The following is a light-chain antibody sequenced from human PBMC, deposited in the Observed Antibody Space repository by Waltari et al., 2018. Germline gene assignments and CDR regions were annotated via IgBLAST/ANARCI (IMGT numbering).Light chain of an antibody. V-gene: IGLV2-14*03. J-gene: IGLJ2*01. CDR1: SSDVGGYNY. CDR3: TSFTSSSTIV. CDR2: DVN. Sequence: PGQSITISCTGSSSDVGGYNYVSWYQQHPGKAPKLMISDVNKRPSGVSNRFSGSNSDNTASLTISGLQAEDEAHYYCTSFTSSSTIVFGGGTKLTVL.